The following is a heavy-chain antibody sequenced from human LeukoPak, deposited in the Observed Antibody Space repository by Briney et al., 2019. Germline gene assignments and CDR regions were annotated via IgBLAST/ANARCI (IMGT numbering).Heavy chain of an antibody. V-gene: IGHV1-2*02. Sequence: ASVKVSCKASGYTFTGYYMHWVRQAPGQGLEWMGWINPNSGGTNYAQKFQGRVTMTRNTSISTAYMELSSLRSEDTAVYYRARGLRYFDWSGTYWGQGTLVTVSS. J-gene: IGHJ4*02. D-gene: IGHD3-9*01. CDR3: ARGLRYFDWSGTY. CDR1: GYTFTGYY. CDR2: INPNSGGT.